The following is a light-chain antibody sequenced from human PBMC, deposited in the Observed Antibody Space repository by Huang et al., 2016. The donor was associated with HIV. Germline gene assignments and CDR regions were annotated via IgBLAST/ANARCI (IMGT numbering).Light chain of an antibody. CDR1: QGISNY. V-gene: IGKV3-11*01. J-gene: IGKJ1*01. CDR3: QQRSNWPPWT. Sequence: EIVLTQSPATLSLSPGERATLSCRASQGISNYLAWYQQKPGQAPRLLSYDAYNRATGIPARFSGSGSGTDFTLTISSLEPEDFAVDYCQQRSNWPPWTFGQGTKVEIK. CDR2: DAY.